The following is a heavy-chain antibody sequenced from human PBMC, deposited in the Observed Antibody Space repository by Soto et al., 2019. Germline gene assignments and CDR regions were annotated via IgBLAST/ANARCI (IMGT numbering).Heavy chain of an antibody. CDR1: GRSMSGYY. V-gene: IGHV4-4*07. D-gene: IGHD3-9*01. CDR3: AREDYYDTGYYVV. J-gene: IGHJ4*02. Sequence: SETLSLTCTVSGRSMSGYYWSWIRQPAGERLEWIGRIYTSGATDFNPSLKGRVTMSVDTSKNQFSLKLTSVTAADTALYYCAREDYYDTGYYVVWGQGTQVTVSS. CDR2: IYTSGAT.